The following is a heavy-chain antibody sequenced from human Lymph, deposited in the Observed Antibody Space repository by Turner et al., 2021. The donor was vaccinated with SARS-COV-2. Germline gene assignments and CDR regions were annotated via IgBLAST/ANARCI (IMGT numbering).Heavy chain of an antibody. D-gene: IGHD5-18*01. Sequence: EVQLLEYGGGLVKPGGSLRPSCAASGYTVSSYAMSWVRQAPVKGLDCVSAISCSGGSAYYADSVKVRFTISRDNSKNTLYLQMNILRAEDTAVYYCAKEGDTAMVTFDYLGQVSLVTVSS. J-gene: IGHJ4*02. V-gene: IGHV3-23*01. CDR2: ISCSGGSA. CDR1: GYTVSSYA. CDR3: AKEGDTAMVTFDY.